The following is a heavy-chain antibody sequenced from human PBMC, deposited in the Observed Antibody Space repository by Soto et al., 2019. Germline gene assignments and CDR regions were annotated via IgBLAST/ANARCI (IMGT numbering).Heavy chain of an antibody. Sequence: QITLNESGPTVVRPTETLTLTCRFSGFSLTTSGVGVGWIRQSPGKAPEWLALIYWDDDKRYSASLKSRLTITMETSKNQVVLTVSDLDPTDTATYYCAHRVLRTVFGLVTTTAISFDLWGQGTPVAVSS. V-gene: IGHV2-5*02. CDR2: IYWDDDK. CDR1: GFSLTTSGVG. D-gene: IGHD3-3*01. J-gene: IGHJ4*02. CDR3: AHRVLRTVFGLVTTTAISFDL.